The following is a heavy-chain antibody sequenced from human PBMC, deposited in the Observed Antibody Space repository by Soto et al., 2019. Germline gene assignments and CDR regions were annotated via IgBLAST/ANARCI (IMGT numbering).Heavy chain of an antibody. D-gene: IGHD1-1*01. CDR1: GFTFSSYW. CDR2: INSDGSST. Sequence: GSLRLSCAASGFTFSSYWMHWVRQAPGKGLVWVSRINSDGSSTSYADSVKGRFTISRDNAKNTLYLQMNSLRAEDTAVYYCARVEGGTLYYYYGMDVWGQGTPVTVYS. V-gene: IGHV3-74*01. CDR3: ARVEGGTLYYYYGMDV. J-gene: IGHJ6*02.